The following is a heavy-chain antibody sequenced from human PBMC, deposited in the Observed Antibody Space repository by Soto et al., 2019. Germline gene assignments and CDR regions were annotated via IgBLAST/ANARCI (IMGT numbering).Heavy chain of an antibody. J-gene: IGHJ3*02. Sequence: QIQLVQSGAEVKKPGASVKVSCKASGYTFTSYGISWVRQAPGHGLEWMGWISAYNGNTNYAQKLQGRVTMTTDTSTSTAYMELRSLRSDDTAGYYCARETEDDSSGSDAFDIWGQGTMVTVSS. CDR1: GYTFTSYG. V-gene: IGHV1-18*01. D-gene: IGHD3-22*01. CDR2: ISAYNGNT. CDR3: ARETEDDSSGSDAFDI.